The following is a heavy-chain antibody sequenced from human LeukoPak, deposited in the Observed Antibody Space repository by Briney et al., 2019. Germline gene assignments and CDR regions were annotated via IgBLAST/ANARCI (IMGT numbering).Heavy chain of an antibody. CDR1: GGSISSQH. CDR3: ARARVHYYYGMDV. Sequence: SDTLSLPCTVSGGSISSQHWRWIRQPAGKGLEWIGRIYTSGSTNYNPSLKSRVTMSVDTSKNQFSLKLSSVTAADTAVYYCARARVHYYYGMDVWGQGTTVTVSS. J-gene: IGHJ6*02. D-gene: IGHD3-10*01. V-gene: IGHV4-4*07. CDR2: IYTSGST.